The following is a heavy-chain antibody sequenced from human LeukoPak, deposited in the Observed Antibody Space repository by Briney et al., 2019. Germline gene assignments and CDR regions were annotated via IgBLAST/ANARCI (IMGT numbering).Heavy chain of an antibody. J-gene: IGHJ4*01. CDR2: IESNADGVTT. CDR1: GFTFSKAW. V-gene: IGHV3-15*04. Sequence: GRSLRLAWAASGFTFSKAWMSSVRQAAGKGLEWLGLIESNADGVTTDYAATVQGSITISRDKSQQTLYLHLDSLKAEDTAVYYCSPYHGHYDNSDYDYWGQGTPVAVSS. CDR3: SPYHGHYDNSDYDY. D-gene: IGHD3-22*01.